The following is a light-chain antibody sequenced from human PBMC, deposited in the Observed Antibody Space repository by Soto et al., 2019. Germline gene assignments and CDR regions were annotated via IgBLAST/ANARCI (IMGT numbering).Light chain of an antibody. CDR3: QQYNNWPPLT. Sequence: EIVMTQSPATLSVSPGERATLSCMASQSISTSLACYQQKPGQAPRLLIYDVSTRATGVPGRFSGGGSGTEFTLTVSRLQSEDFAVYYCQQYNNWPPLTFGGGTKLEIK. CDR2: DVS. J-gene: IGKJ4*01. CDR1: QSISTS. V-gene: IGKV3-15*01.